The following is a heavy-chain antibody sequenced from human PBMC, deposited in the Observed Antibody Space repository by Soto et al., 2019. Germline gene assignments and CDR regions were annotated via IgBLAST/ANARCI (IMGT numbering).Heavy chain of an antibody. CDR2: ISYDGSNK. CDR3: ARELDWDFDY. CDR1: GFTFSSYA. Sequence: QVQLVESGGGVVQPGRSLRLSCAASGFTFSSYAMHWVRQAPGKGLEWVAVISYDGSNKYYADSVKGRFTISRDNSKNTLYLQMNSLRAEDTAVYYCARELDWDFDYWGQGTLVTVSS. J-gene: IGHJ4*02. V-gene: IGHV3-30-3*01. D-gene: IGHD3-9*01.